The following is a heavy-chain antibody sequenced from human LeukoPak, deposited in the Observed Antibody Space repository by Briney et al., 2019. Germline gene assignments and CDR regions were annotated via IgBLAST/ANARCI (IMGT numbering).Heavy chain of an antibody. CDR2: IYSGGST. Sequence: PGGSLRLSCAASGFTVSSNYMSWVRQAPGKWLEWVSVIYSGGSTYYADSVKGRFTISRDNSKNTLYLQMNSLRAEDTAVYYCARDYYDSSGLDYWGQGTLVTVSS. J-gene: IGHJ4*02. V-gene: IGHV3-53*01. CDR1: GFTVSSNY. D-gene: IGHD3-22*01. CDR3: ARDYYDSSGLDY.